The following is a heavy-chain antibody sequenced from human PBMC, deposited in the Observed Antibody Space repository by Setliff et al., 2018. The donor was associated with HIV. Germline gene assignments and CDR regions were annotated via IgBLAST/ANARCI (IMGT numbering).Heavy chain of an antibody. CDR1: GGSISTNNFY. J-gene: IGHJ4*02. D-gene: IGHD1-26*01. CDR3: ARTRAPYFFDF. CDR2: INFTGDS. Sequence: SETLSLTCTVTGGSISTNNFYWGWIRQPPGKGLQWIGSINFTGDSYYDPSLKSRVTISVDTSKNQFSLQLNSVTAADTAVYFCARTRAPYFFDFWGQGAQVTVSS. V-gene: IGHV4-39*07.